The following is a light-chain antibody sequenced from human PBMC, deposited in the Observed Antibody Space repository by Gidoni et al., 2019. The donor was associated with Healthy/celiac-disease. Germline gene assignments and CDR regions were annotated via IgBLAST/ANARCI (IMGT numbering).Light chain of an antibody. CDR3: QQRSNWPLLT. J-gene: IGKJ4*01. CDR2: VAS. Sequence: EIVLTQSPATLSLSPGERATLSCRASQSVSSYLAWYPQKPGQAPRLLIYVASNRATVIPARFSGSGSGTDFTLTISSLEPEDFAVYYCQQRSNWPLLTFGGGTKVEIK. V-gene: IGKV3-11*01. CDR1: QSVSSY.